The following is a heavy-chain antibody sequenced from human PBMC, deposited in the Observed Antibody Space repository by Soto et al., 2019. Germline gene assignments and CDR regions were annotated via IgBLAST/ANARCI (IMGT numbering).Heavy chain of an antibody. V-gene: IGHV3-53*01. D-gene: IGHD3-10*01. Sequence: GGSLRLSCAASWFSVSSDYMSCVRQAPGKGLEWFSLIYSGGDTYYADSVKGRFTISRDISRNTIYLHMTSLRADDTAIYYCTRAGSDSGNFYLSNYYAMAFGARGTTVTFSS. J-gene: IGHJ6*02. CDR1: WFSVSSDY. CDR3: TRAGSDSGNFYLSNYYAMAF. CDR2: IYSGGDT.